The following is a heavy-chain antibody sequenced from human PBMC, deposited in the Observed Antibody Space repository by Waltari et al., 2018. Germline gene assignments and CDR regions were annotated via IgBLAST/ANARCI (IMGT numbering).Heavy chain of an antibody. D-gene: IGHD3-16*01. Sequence: QVQLVESGGGVVQPGRSLRLSCEASVFTFTAYGMHWVRQAPGKGLEWVAVIWFDGSNKHYADSVKGRFTISRDNSRNTLYLQMSGLRADDTAVYYCARDSDYSIGWFGGGFDYWGQGTLVTVSS. J-gene: IGHJ4*02. CDR1: VFTFTAYG. V-gene: IGHV3-33*01. CDR3: ARDSDYSIGWFGGGFDY. CDR2: IWFDGSNK.